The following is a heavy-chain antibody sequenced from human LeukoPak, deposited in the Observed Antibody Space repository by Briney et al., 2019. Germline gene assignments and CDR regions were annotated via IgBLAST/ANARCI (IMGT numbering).Heavy chain of an antibody. V-gene: IGHV3-53*01. CDR2: IYSGSRT. CDR1: GFIVSSNY. Sequence: GGSLRLSCVASGFIVSSNYMSWVRQAPGKELEWVSVIYSGSRTYYADSVKGRFTISRDNSKSTLYLQMNSLRAEDTAVYYCARGDVYFDYWGQGTLVTVSS. CDR3: ARGDVYFDY. D-gene: IGHD2-21*02. J-gene: IGHJ4*02.